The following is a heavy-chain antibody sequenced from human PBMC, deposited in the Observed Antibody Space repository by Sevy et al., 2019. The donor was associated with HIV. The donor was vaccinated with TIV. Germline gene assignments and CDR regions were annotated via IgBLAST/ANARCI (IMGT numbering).Heavy chain of an antibody. CDR3: ARGQDY. CDR2: ISRSGSII. CDR1: GFTFSSYE. V-gene: IGHV3-48*03. Sequence: GWSLRLSCAASGFTFSSYEMNWVRQAPGKGLEWLSYISRSGSIIYYADSVKGRFTISRDNAKNSLYLQMNSLRAEDTAVYYCARGQDYWGQGTLVTVSS. J-gene: IGHJ4*02.